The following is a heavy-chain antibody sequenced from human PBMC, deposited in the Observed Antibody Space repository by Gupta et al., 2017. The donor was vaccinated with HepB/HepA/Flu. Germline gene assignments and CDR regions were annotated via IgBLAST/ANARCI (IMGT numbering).Heavy chain of an antibody. V-gene: IGHV3-23*01. Sequence: EVQLLESGGGLVQPGGSLRLSCAASGFTLSSYAMAWVRQAPGKGLGVVSVISGGGGSKFYAGSVKGRFNISRNNSKNTVYLYMSTLRAEDTAKYYCAKGRYTVTHGLDYWGQGTLGTVS. J-gene: IGHJ4*02. CDR2: ISGGGGSK. CDR1: GFTLSSYA. D-gene: IGHD4-11*01. CDR3: AKGRYTVTHGLDY.